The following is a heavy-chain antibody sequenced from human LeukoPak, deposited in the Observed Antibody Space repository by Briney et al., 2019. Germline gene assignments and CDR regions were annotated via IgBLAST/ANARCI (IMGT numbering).Heavy chain of an antibody. CDR2: TYSRSKWYN. D-gene: IGHD6-13*01. V-gene: IGHV6-1*01. CDR1: GGSISSYY. Sequence: SETLSLTCTVSGGSISSYYWNWIRQSPSRGLEWLGRTYSRSKWYNDYAVSVKSRITINPDTSKNQFSLQLNSVTPEDTAVYYCARGRLREGSSWYGADFDYWGQGTLVTVSS. J-gene: IGHJ4*02. CDR3: ARGRLREGSSWYGADFDY.